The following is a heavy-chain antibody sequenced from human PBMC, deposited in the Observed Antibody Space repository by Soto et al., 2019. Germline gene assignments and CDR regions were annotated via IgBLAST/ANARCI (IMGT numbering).Heavy chain of an antibody. D-gene: IGHD1-20*01. CDR3: TSQRITLEGYYFDH. V-gene: IGHV1-69*06. J-gene: IGHJ4*02. CDR1: GGTFSGNA. Sequence: QVRLVQSEDEVKKPGSSVKVSCEASGGTFSGNAISWVRQAPGQGLEWMGGIIPMFGKPDYAQKFQGRVTITADKSANIANMELSSLRSGDTAVYYCTSQRITLEGYYFDHWGKGTLVTVSS. CDR2: IIPMFGKP.